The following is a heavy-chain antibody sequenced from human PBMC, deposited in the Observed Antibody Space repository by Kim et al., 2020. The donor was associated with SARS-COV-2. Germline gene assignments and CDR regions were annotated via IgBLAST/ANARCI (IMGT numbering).Heavy chain of an antibody. CDR1: GFTFSSYG. J-gene: IGHJ6*02. CDR2: ISYDGSNK. V-gene: IGHV3-33*05. D-gene: IGHD5-18*01. Sequence: GGSLRLSCAASGFTFSSYGMHWVRQAPGKGLEWVAVISYDGSNKYYADSVKGRFTISRDNSKNTLYLQMNSLRAEDTAVYYCASEDTAMGYYYYGMDVWGPGNTVTVSS. CDR3: ASEDTAMGYYYYGMDV.